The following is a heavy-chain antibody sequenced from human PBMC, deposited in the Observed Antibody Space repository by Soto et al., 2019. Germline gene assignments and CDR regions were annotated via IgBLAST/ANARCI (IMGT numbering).Heavy chain of an antibody. CDR2: ISAYNGNT. V-gene: IGHV1-18*01. CDR3: ARDNSRLYFDY. Sequence: GASVKVSCKASGYTFTSYGIIWVRQAPGQGLEWMGWISAYNGNTNYAQNLQGRVTMTTDTSTSTAYMELRSLRSDDTAVYYCARDNSRLYFDYWGQGALVTVSS. D-gene: IGHD1-26*01. CDR1: GYTFTSYG. J-gene: IGHJ4*02.